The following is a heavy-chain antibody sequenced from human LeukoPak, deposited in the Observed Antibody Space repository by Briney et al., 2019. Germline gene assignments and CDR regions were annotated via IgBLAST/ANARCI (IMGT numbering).Heavy chain of an antibody. CDR1: GFTFRDSG. D-gene: IGHD1-26*01. CDR2: IRNDGSDK. V-gene: IGHV3-30*02. CDR3: VKRGSGSYDVDY. Sequence: PGGSLRLSCAASGFTFRDSGIHWVRQAPDKGLEWVASIRNDGSDKYYEDSVKGRFAISRDNSKNTVHLQMDSLRAEYSAVYYCVKRGSGSYDVDYWGQGTLVTVSS. J-gene: IGHJ4*02.